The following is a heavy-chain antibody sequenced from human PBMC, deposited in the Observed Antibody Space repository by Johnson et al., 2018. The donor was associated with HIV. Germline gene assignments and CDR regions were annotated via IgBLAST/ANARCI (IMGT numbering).Heavy chain of an antibody. CDR2: IRYDGSNK. J-gene: IGHJ3*02. CDR3: AKDLYYYDSSGSVGAFDI. V-gene: IGHV3-30*02. CDR1: GFTFSSYG. Sequence: QMLLVESGGGLVQPGGSLRLSCAASGFTFSSYGMHWVRQAPGKGLDWVAFIRYDGSNKYYADSVKGRFTISRDNSKNTLYLQMNSLRAEDTAVYYCAKDLYYYDSSGSVGAFDIWGQGTMVTVSS. D-gene: IGHD3-22*01.